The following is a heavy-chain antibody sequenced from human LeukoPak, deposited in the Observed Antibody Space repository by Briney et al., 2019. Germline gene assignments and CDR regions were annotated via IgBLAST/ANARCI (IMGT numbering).Heavy chain of an antibody. CDR2: IGTAGDT. Sequence: GGSLRLSCAASGFTFSSYDMHWVRQATGKGLEWVSAIGTAGDTYYPGSVKGRFTISRENAKNSLYLQMNSLRAGDTAVYYCARDSAYYYGSGSYLDYWGQGTLVTVSS. CDR1: GFTFSSYD. J-gene: IGHJ4*02. CDR3: ARDSAYYYGSGSYLDY. V-gene: IGHV3-13*01. D-gene: IGHD3-10*01.